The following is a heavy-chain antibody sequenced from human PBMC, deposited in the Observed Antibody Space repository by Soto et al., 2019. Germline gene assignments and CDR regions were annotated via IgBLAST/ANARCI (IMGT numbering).Heavy chain of an antibody. J-gene: IGHJ6*03. CDR2: VNPNSGNT. V-gene: IGHV1-8*01. Sequence: QVQLVQSGAEVKKPGASVKVSCKASGYTFTSYDINWVRQATGQGLEWMGWVNPNSGNTGYAQKFQGRVTMTRNTSISTAYMELSSLRSEDTAVYYCARGGPYYDFWSGYYNYYYYYMDVWGKGTTVTVSS. CDR1: GYTFTSYD. D-gene: IGHD3-3*01. CDR3: ARGGPYYDFWSGYYNYYYYYMDV.